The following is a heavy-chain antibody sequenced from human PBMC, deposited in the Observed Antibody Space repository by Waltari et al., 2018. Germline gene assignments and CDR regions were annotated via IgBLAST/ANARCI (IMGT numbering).Heavy chain of an antibody. CDR2: ISWNSGSI. D-gene: IGHD6-13*01. Sequence: EVQLVESGGGLVQPGRSLRLSCAASGFTFDDYAMHWVRQAPGKGLEWVSGISWNSGSIGYADSVKGRFTISRDNAKNSLYLQMNSLRAEDTALYYCAKGGSSPSPPDYWGQGTLVTVSS. CDR1: GFTFDDYA. J-gene: IGHJ4*02. V-gene: IGHV3-9*01. CDR3: AKGGSSPSPPDY.